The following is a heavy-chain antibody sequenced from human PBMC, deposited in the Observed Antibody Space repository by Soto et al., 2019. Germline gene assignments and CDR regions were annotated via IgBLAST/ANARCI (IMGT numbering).Heavy chain of an antibody. CDR1: GFIFSNAW. Sequence: GGSLRLSCAASGFIFSNAWINWVRQAPGKGLEWVGRIKSKADGGTTDFAAPVKGRFAISSDDSKNMMYMEMSSLRTEDTAVYYCTTDSKINMPIGRLDYRDKRTLGSISS. V-gene: IGHV3-15*07. CDR3: TTDSKINMPIGRLDY. CDR2: IKSKADGGTT. J-gene: IGHJ4*02. D-gene: IGHD2-2*01.